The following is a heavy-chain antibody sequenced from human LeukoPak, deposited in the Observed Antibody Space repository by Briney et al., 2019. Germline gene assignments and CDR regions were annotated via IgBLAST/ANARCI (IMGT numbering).Heavy chain of an antibody. CDR1: GFTFSSYG. V-gene: IGHV3-48*04. D-gene: IGHD6-19*01. J-gene: IGHJ6*03. Sequence: GGSLRLSCAASGFTFSSYGMTWVRQAPGKGLEWVSYISSSSSTIYYADSVKGRFTISRDNAKNSLYLQMNSLRAEDTALYHCARGIGSGWDYYYYYMDVWGKGTTDTISS. CDR2: ISSSSSTI. CDR3: ARGIGSGWDYYYYYMDV.